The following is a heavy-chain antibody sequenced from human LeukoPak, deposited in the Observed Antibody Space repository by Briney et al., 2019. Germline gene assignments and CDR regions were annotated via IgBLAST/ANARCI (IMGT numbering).Heavy chain of an antibody. CDR2: VYSGGST. V-gene: IGHV3-66*01. CDR3: ATADSGSYYSGFDY. J-gene: IGHJ4*02. D-gene: IGHD1-26*01. CDR1: GLTVSSNY. Sequence: HPGGSLRLSCAASGLTVSSNYMSWVRQAPGKGLEWVSVVYSGGSTHYADSVKGRFTISRDNSKNTLYLHMNSLRAEDTAVYYCATADSGSYYSGFDYWGQGTLVTVSS.